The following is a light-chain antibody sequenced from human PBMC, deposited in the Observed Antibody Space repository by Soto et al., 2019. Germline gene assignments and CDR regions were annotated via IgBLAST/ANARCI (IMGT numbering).Light chain of an antibody. CDR3: SSYGGNNYVL. CDR2: SYN. J-gene: IGLJ3*02. Sequence: QSVLTQPPSASGTPGQRVTISCSGTNSNIGSNFVYWYQHLPGTTPKLLVFSYNQRPSGVPDRFSGSKSGSSASLAISGLRSEDEADYYCSSYGGNNYVLFGGGTKLTVL. V-gene: IGLV1-47*02. CDR1: NSNIGSNF.